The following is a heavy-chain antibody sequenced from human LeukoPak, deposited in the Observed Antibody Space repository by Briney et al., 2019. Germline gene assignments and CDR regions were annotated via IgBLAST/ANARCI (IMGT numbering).Heavy chain of an antibody. J-gene: IGHJ6*03. V-gene: IGHV1-18*01. CDR3: ASGVEKDFWSGYHYYYYMDV. D-gene: IGHD3-3*01. CDR1: GYTFTSYG. Sequence: ASVKVSCKASGYTFTSYGISWVRQAPGQGLEWMGWISAYNGNTNYAQKLQGRVTITADESTSTAYMELSSLRSEDTAVYYCASGVEKDFWSGYHYYYYMDVWGKGTTVTVSS. CDR2: ISAYNGNT.